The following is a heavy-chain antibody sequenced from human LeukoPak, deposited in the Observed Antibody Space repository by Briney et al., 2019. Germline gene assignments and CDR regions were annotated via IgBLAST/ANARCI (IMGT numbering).Heavy chain of an antibody. CDR2: INSDGSST. CDR3: ARDQYYYDSSGYFNWFDP. Sequence: GGSLRLSCAASGFTFSSYWMHWVRQAPGKGLVWVSRINSDGSSTSYADSVKGRFTISRDNAKNTLYLQMNSLRAEDTAVYYCARDQYYYDSSGYFNWFDPWGQGTLVTVSS. J-gene: IGHJ5*02. D-gene: IGHD3-22*01. V-gene: IGHV3-74*01. CDR1: GFTFSSYW.